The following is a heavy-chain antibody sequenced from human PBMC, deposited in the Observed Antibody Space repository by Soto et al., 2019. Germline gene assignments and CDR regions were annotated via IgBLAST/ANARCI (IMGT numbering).Heavy chain of an antibody. V-gene: IGHV4-59*08. CDR1: GGSISSYY. D-gene: IGHD4-17*01. J-gene: IGHJ4*02. CDR3: ARGVATVTTLELYYFDY. Sequence: SETLSLTCTVSGGSISSYYWSWIRQPPGKGLEWIGYIYYSGSTNYNPSLKSRVTISVDTSKNQFSLKLSSVTAADTAVYYCARGVATVTTLELYYFDYWGQGTLVTVSS. CDR2: IYYSGST.